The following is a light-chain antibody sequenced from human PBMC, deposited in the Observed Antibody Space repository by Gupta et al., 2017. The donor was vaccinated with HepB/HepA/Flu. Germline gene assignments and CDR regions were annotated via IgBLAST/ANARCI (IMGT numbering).Light chain of an antibody. V-gene: IGKV1-39*01. CDR1: QSISSY. Sequence: DIQMTQSPSSLSASVGDRVTITCRTSQSISSYLNWYKQKPGKAPKLLIYAASSWQSGVTSRFSGSGFGKDLTLTISSRQQEDFATYYCQQSYSNPPITFGQGTRLDIK. CDR3: QQSYSNPPIT. J-gene: IGKJ5*01. CDR2: AAS.